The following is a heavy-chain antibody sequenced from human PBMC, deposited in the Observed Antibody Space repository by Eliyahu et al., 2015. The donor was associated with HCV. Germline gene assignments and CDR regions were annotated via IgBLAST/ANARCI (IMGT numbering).Heavy chain of an antibody. CDR1: GSSLTGYF. CDR3: ARGYRRHDY. V-gene: IGHV4-34*01. D-gene: IGHD1-14*01. Sequence: QVQLQQWGAGLLKPSETLSLTCDVSGSSLTGYFWSWXRQPPGKGLEGNGEVDXNGGANYNPPLKSRVIISIDMSERQFSLRLTSVTAADTAVYFCARGYRRHDYWGQGTLVAVSS. J-gene: IGHJ4*02. CDR2: VDXNGGA.